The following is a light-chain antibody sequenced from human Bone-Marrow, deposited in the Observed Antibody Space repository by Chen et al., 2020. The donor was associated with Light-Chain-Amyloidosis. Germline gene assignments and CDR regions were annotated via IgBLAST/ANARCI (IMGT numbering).Light chain of an antibody. CDR3: QSADSSGTYEVI. Sequence: SYELTQPPSVSVSPGQTARITCSGDDLPTKYAYWYQQKPGQAPVLAIHRDTERHSGIPERFSGSSSGTTAKLTISGVQAEDEADYHCQSADSSGTYEVIFGGGTKLTVL. V-gene: IGLV3-25*03. J-gene: IGLJ2*01. CDR1: DLPTKY. CDR2: RDT.